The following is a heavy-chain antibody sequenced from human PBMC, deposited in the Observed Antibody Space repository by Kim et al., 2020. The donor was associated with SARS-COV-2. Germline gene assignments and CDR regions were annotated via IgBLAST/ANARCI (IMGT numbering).Heavy chain of an antibody. CDR2: ISSSSSTI. CDR1: GFTFSSYS. CDR3: ARDFMRYVWEPTYTQPAAFDY. J-gene: IGHJ4*02. D-gene: IGHD1-26*01. V-gene: IGHV3-48*02. Sequence: GGSLRLSCAASGFTFSSYSMNWVRQAPGKGLEWVSYISSSSSTIYYADSVKGRFTISRDNAKNSLYLQMNSLRDEDTAVYYCARDFMRYVWEPTYTQPAAFDYWGQGTLVTVSS.